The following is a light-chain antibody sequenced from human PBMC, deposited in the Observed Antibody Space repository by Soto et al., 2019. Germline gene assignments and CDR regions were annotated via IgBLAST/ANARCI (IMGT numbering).Light chain of an antibody. V-gene: IGKV3-15*01. Sequence: EIVMTQSPATLSVSPGERATLSCRASQSVSSNLVWYQQKPGQAPRLLIYGASTRATGIPARFSGSGSGTEFTLSITSLQSEDFAVYYCQKYDKWPRTFGQGTKVEIK. CDR2: GAS. J-gene: IGKJ1*01. CDR3: QKYDKWPRT. CDR1: QSVSSN.